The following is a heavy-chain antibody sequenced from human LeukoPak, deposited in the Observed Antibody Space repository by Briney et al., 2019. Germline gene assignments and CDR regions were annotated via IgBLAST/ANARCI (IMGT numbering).Heavy chain of an antibody. CDR1: GGTFSSYA. CDR2: IIPIFGTA. V-gene: IGHV1-69*06. Sequence: SVKVSCKASGGTFSSYAISWVRQAPGQGLEWMGGIIPIFGTANYAQKFQGRVTITADKSTSTAYMELSSLRSEDTAVYYCARGTIPNPSRSGGSGWFDPWGQGTLDTVSS. CDR3: ARGTIPNPSRSGGSGWFDP. D-gene: IGHD2-15*01. J-gene: IGHJ5*02.